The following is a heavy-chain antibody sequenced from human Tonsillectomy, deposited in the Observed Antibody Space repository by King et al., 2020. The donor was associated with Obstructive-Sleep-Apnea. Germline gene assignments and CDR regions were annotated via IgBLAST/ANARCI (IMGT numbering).Heavy chain of an antibody. CDR2: FDPEDGET. Sequence: QLVQSGAEVKKPGASVKVSCKVSGYTLTELSMHWVRHTPGKGLEWMGGFDPEDGETIYAQKFQGRVTMTEDTSTDTAYMELSSLRSEDTAVYYCATDSAAAGIRHNYYYGMDVWGQGTTVTVSS. V-gene: IGHV1-24*01. J-gene: IGHJ6*02. D-gene: IGHD6-13*01. CDR1: GYTLTELS. CDR3: ATDSAAAGIRHNYYYGMDV.